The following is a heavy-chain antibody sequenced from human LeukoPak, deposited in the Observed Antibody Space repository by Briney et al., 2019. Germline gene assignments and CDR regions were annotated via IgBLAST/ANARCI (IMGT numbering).Heavy chain of an antibody. J-gene: IGHJ4*02. CDR1: GYTFVDYF. D-gene: IGHD5-12*01. CDR3: ARDHRRGSTGYDMPAD. Sequence: ASVKVSCKASGYTFVDYFLYWVRQAPGQGLEWMGWLNPRSGATNYAQKFQARVTMTRDTSINTAYMELSRLRSDDTAVYYCARDHRRGSTGYDMPADWGQGTLVTVSS. CDR2: LNPRSGAT. V-gene: IGHV1-2*02.